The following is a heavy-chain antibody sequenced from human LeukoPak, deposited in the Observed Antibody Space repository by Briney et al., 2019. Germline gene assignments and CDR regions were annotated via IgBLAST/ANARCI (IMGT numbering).Heavy chain of an antibody. CDR2: FDPEDGET. CDR1: GCTLTELS. CDR3: ATGLPTGTDSDVFDI. Sequence: ASVKVSCKVSGCTLTELSMHWVRQAPGKGLEWMGGFDPEDGETIYAQKFQGRVTMTEDTSTDTAYMELSSLRSEDTAVYYCATGLPTGTDSDVFDIGGQGKMATVFS. V-gene: IGHV1-24*01. J-gene: IGHJ3*02. D-gene: IGHD1-1*01.